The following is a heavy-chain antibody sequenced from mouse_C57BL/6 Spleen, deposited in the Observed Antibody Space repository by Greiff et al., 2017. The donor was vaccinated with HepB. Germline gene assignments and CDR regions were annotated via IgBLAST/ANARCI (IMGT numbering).Heavy chain of an antibody. D-gene: IGHD4-1*01. V-gene: IGHV1-54*01. Sequence: QVQLQQSGAELVRPGTSVKVSCKASGYAFTNYLIEWVKQRPGQGLEWIGVINPGSGGTNYNEKFKGKATLTADKSSSTAYMQLSSLTSEDSAVYFCARKELWTMDYWGQGTSVTVSS. CDR1: GYAFTNYL. J-gene: IGHJ4*01. CDR2: INPGSGGT. CDR3: ARKELWTMDY.